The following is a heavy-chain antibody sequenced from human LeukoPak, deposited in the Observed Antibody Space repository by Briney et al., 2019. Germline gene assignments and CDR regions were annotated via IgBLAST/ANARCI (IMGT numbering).Heavy chain of an antibody. D-gene: IGHD3-10*01. J-gene: IGHJ4*02. CDR3: ARGWIGSGSYYLNY. Sequence: GASVTVSCTASGYTFTGYYMHWVRQAPGQGLEWMGRINPNSGGTNYAQKFQGRVTMTRDTSISTAYMELSRLRSDDTAVYYCARGWIGSGSYYLNYWGQGTLVTVSS. V-gene: IGHV1-2*06. CDR2: INPNSGGT. CDR1: GYTFTGYY.